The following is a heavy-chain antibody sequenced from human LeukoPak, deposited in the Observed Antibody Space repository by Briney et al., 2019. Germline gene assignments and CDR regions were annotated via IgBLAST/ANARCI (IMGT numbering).Heavy chain of an antibody. CDR2: ISVIGGT. CDR1: GFTFSSYA. CDR3: AKRFSVAGSTYYFDY. Sequence: GGSLRLSCAASGFTFSSYAMSWVRQAPGKGLGWVSSISVIGGTYYADSVKSRFTISRDNSKNTLYLQMNSLRAEDTAVYYCAKRFSVAGSTYYFDYWGQGTLVPVSS. J-gene: IGHJ4*02. V-gene: IGHV3-23*01. D-gene: IGHD6-13*01.